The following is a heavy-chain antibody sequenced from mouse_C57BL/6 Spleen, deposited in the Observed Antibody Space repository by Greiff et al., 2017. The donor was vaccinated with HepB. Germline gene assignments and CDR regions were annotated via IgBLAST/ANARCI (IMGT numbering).Heavy chain of an antibody. D-gene: IGHD1-1*01. J-gene: IGHJ4*01. CDR2: IHPNSGST. CDR3: ARDYGSSGYAMDY. CDR1: GYTFTSYW. Sequence: QVQLRQPGAELVKPGASVKLSCKASGYTFTSYWMHWVKQRPGQGLEWIGMIHPNSGSTNYNEKFKSKATLTVDKSSSTAYMQLSSLTSEDSAVYYCARDYGSSGYAMDYWGQGTSVTVSS. V-gene: IGHV1-64*01.